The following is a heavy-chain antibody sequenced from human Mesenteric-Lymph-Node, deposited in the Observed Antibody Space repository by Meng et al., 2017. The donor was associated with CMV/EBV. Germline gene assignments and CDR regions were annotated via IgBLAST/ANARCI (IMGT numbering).Heavy chain of an antibody. J-gene: IGHJ4*02. D-gene: IGHD3-22*01. CDR3: VKGSSSSFYDYFNS. CDR1: GFTFDDYA. Sequence: GGSLRLSCAASGFTFDDYAMHWVRQVPGEGLEWVSGISWNSGTIGYADSVKGRFTISRDNAKNSLYLQMNSLRAEDMALYYCVKGSSSSFYDYFNSWGQGTLVTVSS. V-gene: IGHV3-9*03. CDR2: ISWNSGTI.